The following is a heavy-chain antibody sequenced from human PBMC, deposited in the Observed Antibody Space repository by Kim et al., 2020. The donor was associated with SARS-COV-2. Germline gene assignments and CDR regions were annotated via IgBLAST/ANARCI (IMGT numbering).Heavy chain of an antibody. J-gene: IGHJ4*02. CDR3: AKTSSTFKFPT. Sequence: TYYADSVQGRFTISRDTSKNTLFLQMSSLRADDTAIYYCAKTSSTFKFPTWGQGTLVIVSS. D-gene: IGHD6-6*01. CDR2: T. V-gene: IGHV3-23*01.